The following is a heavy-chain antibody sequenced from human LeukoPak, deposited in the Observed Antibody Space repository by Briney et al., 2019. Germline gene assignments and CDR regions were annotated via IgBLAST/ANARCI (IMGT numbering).Heavy chain of an antibody. CDR1: GGPISSSPYY. D-gene: IGHD3-10*01. J-gene: IGHJ4*02. Sequence: SETLSLTCTVSGGPISSSPYYWGWIRQPPGKGLEWIGSISYSGSTFYHPSLKSRLPISVDTSKNQFSLQLSSLTAADTAVFYCARLSPYLGSGSSAFPDDFWGQGTLVTVSS. CDR2: ISYSGST. V-gene: IGHV4-39*01. CDR3: ARLSPYLGSGSSAFPDDF.